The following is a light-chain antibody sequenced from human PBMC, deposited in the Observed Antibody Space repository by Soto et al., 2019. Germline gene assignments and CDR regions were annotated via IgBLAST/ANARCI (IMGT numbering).Light chain of an antibody. Sequence: EIVLTQSPGTLSLSPGGRATLSCRASQTLDSDFLVWYQHKPGQALRLLIYGASRRATGTPDRFTGSGSGTDFTLTISRLEPEDFAVHYCQQYGSSRRTFGQGTKVDIK. CDR2: GAS. J-gene: IGKJ1*01. CDR3: QQYGSSRRT. V-gene: IGKV3-20*01. CDR1: QTLDSDF.